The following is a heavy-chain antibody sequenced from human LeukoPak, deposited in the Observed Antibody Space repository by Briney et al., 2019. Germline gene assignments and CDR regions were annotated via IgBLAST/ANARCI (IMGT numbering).Heavy chain of an antibody. J-gene: IGHJ4*02. CDR2: ISGSGGST. CDR3: AKGSTKVDSYGYGY. D-gene: IGHD5-18*01. V-gene: IGHV3-23*01. Sequence: PGASLRLSCAASGFTFSSYAMSWVRQAPGKGLEWVSAISGSGGSTYYADSVKGRFTISRDNSKNTLYLQMNSLRAEDTAVYYCAKGSTKVDSYGYGYWSQGTLVTVSS. CDR1: GFTFSSYA.